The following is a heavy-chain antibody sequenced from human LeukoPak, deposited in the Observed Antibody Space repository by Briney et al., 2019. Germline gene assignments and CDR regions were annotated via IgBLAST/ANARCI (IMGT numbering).Heavy chain of an antibody. Sequence: QAGGSLRLSCAASGFTFSSYAMSWVRQAPGKGLEWVSAISGSGGSTYYADSVKGRFTISRDNSKTTLYLQMNSLRAEDTAVYYCAKDLDYDILTGTDCWGQGTLVTVSS. V-gene: IGHV3-23*01. CDR1: GFTFSSYA. CDR3: AKDLDYDILTGTDC. CDR2: ISGSGGST. D-gene: IGHD3-9*01. J-gene: IGHJ4*02.